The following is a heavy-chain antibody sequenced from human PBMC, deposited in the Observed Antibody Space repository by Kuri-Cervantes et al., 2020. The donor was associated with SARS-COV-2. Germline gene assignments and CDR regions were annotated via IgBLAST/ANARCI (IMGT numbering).Heavy chain of an antibody. CDR2: IYTSGST. CDR1: GGSISSGSYY. D-gene: IGHD1-26*01. V-gene: IGHV4-61*02. J-gene: IGHJ5*02. Sequence: SCTASGGSISSGSYYWSWIRQPAGKGLEWIGRIYTSGSTNYNPSLKSRVTISVDTSKNQFSLKLSSVTAADTAVYYCARGGDWFDPWGQGTLVTVSS. CDR3: ARGGDWFDP.